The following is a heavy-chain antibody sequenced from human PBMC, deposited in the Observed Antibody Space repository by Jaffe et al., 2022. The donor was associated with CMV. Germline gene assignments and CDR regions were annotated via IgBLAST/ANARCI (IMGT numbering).Heavy chain of an antibody. D-gene: IGHD5-12*01. Sequence: EVQLVESGGGLVKPGGSLRLSCAGSGYSFSTYSMHWVRQTPGKGLEWVSSIAFDGNDIRYADSVKGRFTSSRDNAKNSFYLEMNSLRAEDTAMYYCARDRVPGDGYLSIDYWGQGTLVTVSS. CDR1: GYSFSTYS. J-gene: IGHJ4*02. V-gene: IGHV3-21*02. CDR3: ARDRVPGDGYLSIDY. CDR2: IAFDGNDI.